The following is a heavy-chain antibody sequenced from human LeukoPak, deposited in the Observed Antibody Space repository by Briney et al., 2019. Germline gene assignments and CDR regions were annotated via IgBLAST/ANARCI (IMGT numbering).Heavy chain of an antibody. CDR3: AKDNDPRAYGAYDSYDY. CDR2: ISNTGDST. J-gene: IGHJ4*02. D-gene: IGHD5-12*01. CDR1: GFTFTTYA. V-gene: IGHV3-23*01. Sequence: PGGSLRLSCAASGFTFTTYAMSWVRRAPGKGLEWVSAISNTGDSTYHADSVKGRFTISRDNSKNTLFLQMNSLRAEDTAVYYCAKDNDPRAYGAYDSYDYWGQGTLVTVSS.